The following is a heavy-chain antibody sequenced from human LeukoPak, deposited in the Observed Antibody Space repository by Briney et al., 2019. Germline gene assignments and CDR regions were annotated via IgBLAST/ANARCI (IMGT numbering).Heavy chain of an antibody. J-gene: IGHJ4*02. D-gene: IGHD2-21*01. Sequence: SQTLSLTCAVSGGSISSGGYSWSWIRQPPGKGLEWIGYIYHSGSTYYNPSLKSRVTISVDRSKNQFSLKLSSVTAADTAVYYCARTNIVASLYFDYWGQGTLVTVSS. CDR3: ARTNIVASLYFDY. CDR2: IYHSGST. V-gene: IGHV4-30-2*01. CDR1: GGSISSGGYS.